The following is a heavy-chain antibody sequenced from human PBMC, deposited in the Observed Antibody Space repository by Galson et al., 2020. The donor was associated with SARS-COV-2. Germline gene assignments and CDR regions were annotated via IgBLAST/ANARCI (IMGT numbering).Heavy chain of an antibody. CDR2: IYPSGST. V-gene: IGHV4-38-2*01. D-gene: IGHD3-22*01. J-gene: IGHJ2*01. CDR3: ARQGVNMIVLVTVPGWYFDL. Sequence: SQTISLTCAVSRYSISTTNYWGWVRQPPGKGLEWIGSIYPSGSTYYNPSLKSRVTISVDTSKNQFSLRLDSVTAADTALYYCARQGVNMIVLVTVPGWYFDLWGRGTLVTVSS. CDR1: RYSISTTNY.